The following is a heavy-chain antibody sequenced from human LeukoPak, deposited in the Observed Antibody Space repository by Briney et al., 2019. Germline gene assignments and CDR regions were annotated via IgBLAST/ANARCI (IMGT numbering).Heavy chain of an antibody. Sequence: GGSLRLSCAASGFTFSTYWMHWARQAPGKGLVWVSRINTDGSTTTYADSVKGRFTISRDSAKNTLHLQLDSLRVEDTAVYFCARGYSGTYRIDYWGQGTLVTVSS. D-gene: IGHD1-26*01. CDR2: INTDGSTT. CDR3: ARGYSGTYRIDY. CDR1: GFTFSTYW. V-gene: IGHV3-74*03. J-gene: IGHJ4*02.